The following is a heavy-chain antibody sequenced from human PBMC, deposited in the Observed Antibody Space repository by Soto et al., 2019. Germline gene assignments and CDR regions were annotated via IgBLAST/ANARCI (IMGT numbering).Heavy chain of an antibody. CDR2: IIPIFGTA. CDR3: ARVAYYYDSSGRHAYFQH. D-gene: IGHD3-22*01. CDR1: GGTFSSYA. J-gene: IGHJ1*01. V-gene: IGHV1-69*12. Sequence: QVQLVQSGAEVKKPGSSVKVSCKASGGTFSSYAISWVRQAPGQGLEWMGGIIPIFGTANYAQKFQGRVTITADESTSTAYMELSSRRSEDTAVYYCARVAYYYDSSGRHAYFQHWGQGTLVTVSS.